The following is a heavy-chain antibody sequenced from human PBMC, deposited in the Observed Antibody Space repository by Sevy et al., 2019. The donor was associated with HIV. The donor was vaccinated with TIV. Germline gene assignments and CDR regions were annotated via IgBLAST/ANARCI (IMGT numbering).Heavy chain of an antibody. J-gene: IGHJ5*02. CDR2: INHSGST. CDR1: GGSFSGYY. D-gene: IGHD3-3*01. V-gene: IGHV4-34*01. Sequence: SETLSLTCAVYGGSFSGYYWSWIRQPPGKGLEWIGEINHSGSTNYNPSLKSRVTISVDTSKNQFSLRLSSVTAADTAVYYSAREGSQRITIFGVVITNWFDPWGQGTLVTVSS. CDR3: AREGSQRITIFGVVITNWFDP.